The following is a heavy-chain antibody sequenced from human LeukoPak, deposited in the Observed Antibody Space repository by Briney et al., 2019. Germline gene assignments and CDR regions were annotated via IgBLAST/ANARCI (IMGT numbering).Heavy chain of an antibody. D-gene: IGHD3-10*01. CDR3: ARDLGTMVRGVTQAFDP. J-gene: IGHJ5*02. CDR1: GGSISSYY. CDR2: IYTSGST. Sequence: SSETLSLTRTVSGGSISSYYWSWIRQPAGKGLEWIGRIYTSGSTNYNPSLKSRVTMSVDTSKNQFSLKLSSVTAADTAVYYCARDLGTMVRGVTQAFDPWGQGTLVTVSS. V-gene: IGHV4-4*07.